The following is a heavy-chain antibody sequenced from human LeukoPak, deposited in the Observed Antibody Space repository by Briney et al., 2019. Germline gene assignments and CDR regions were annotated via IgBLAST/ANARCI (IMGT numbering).Heavy chain of an antibody. V-gene: IGHV3-21*01. Sequence: GGSLRLSCAASGFTFDDYGMSWVRQAPGKGLEWVSSISRSSSYINYTDSLKGRFTISRDNAKNSVYLQMNSLRAEDTAVYYCARVYQGVAIFDGIDYWGQGTLVTVSS. CDR2: ISRSSSYI. D-gene: IGHD3-3*01. CDR3: ARVYQGVAIFDGIDY. J-gene: IGHJ4*02. CDR1: GFTFDDYG.